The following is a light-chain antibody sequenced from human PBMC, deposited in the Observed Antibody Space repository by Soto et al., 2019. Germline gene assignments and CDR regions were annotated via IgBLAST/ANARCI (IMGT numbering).Light chain of an antibody. Sequence: QSVLTQPPSASGTPGQRVTISCSGSSSNIGSNYVYWYQQLPGTAPKLLIYSNNQRPSGVPDRFSGSKSGTSASLALSGIRSEHEAEYYYAAWDDSIRGPTWVFGGGTKLTVL. CDR1: SSNIGSNY. J-gene: IGLJ3*02. CDR2: SNN. CDR3: AAWDDSIRGPTWV. V-gene: IGLV1-47*02.